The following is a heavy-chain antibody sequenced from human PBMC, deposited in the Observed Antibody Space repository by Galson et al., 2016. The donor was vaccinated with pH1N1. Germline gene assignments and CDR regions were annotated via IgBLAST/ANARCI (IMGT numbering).Heavy chain of an antibody. V-gene: IGHV1-69*13. CDR3: ATFSSSSSWRSLDV. J-gene: IGHJ3*01. Sequence: SVKVSCKASGATFNSYGIHWVRQAPGKGLEWMGDINPVFGTTNYAQRFKDRVTITAHDMELSGLRSEDTAIYYCATFSSSSSWRSLDVWGQGTTVTDS. D-gene: IGHD6-6*01. CDR1: GATFNSYG. CDR2: INPVFGTT.